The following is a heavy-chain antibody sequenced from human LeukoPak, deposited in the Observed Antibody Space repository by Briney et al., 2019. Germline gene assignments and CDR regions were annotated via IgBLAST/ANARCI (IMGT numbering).Heavy chain of an antibody. CDR2: IYTSGST. CDR3: ARDEGYSYGYRGAFDI. V-gene: IGHV4-4*07. D-gene: IGHD5-18*01. Sequence: SETLSLTCTVSGGSLSSYYWSWIRQPAGKGLEWIGRIYTSGSTNYNPSLKSRVTMSVDTSKNQFSLKLSSVTAADTAMYYCARDEGYSYGYRGAFDIWGQGTMVTVSS. J-gene: IGHJ3*02. CDR1: GGSLSSYY.